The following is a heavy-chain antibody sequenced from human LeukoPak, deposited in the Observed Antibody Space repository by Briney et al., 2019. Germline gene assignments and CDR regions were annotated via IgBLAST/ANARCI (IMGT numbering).Heavy chain of an antibody. Sequence: ASAKVSCKASGGTFSSYAISWVRQAPGQGLEWMGGIIPIFGTANYAQKFQGRVTITADESTSTAYMELSSLRSEDTAVYYCARGEFTGDLLYYFDYWGQGTLVTVSS. CDR1: GGTFSSYA. CDR2: IIPIFGTA. CDR3: ARGEFTGDLLYYFDY. J-gene: IGHJ4*02. D-gene: IGHD4-17*01. V-gene: IGHV1-69*13.